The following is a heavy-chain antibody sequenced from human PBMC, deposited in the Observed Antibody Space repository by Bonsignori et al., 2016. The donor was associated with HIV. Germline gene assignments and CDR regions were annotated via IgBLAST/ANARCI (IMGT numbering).Heavy chain of an antibody. D-gene: IGHD1-26*01. CDR1: GFSITTGYY. V-gene: IGHV4-38-2*02. CDR2: IYHSGST. J-gene: IGHJ4*02. Sequence: QVEMQESGPGLVKPSETLSLTCGVSGFSITTGYYWGWIRQPPGKGLEWIGNIYHSGSTHYSSSLKSRITISVDTSKNQFSLNLRSVTAADTAVYYCARDAVGATAIDYWGQGNPGHRLL. CDR3: ARDAVGATAIDY.